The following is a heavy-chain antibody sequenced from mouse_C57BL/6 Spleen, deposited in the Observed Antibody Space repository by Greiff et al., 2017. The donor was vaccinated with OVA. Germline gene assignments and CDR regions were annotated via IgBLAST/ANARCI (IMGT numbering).Heavy chain of an antibody. D-gene: IGHD1-1*01. CDR2: INPNNGGT. CDR1: GYTFTDYN. V-gene: IGHV1-22*01. Sequence: EVKLQESGPELVKPGASVKMSCKASGYTFTDYNMHWVKQSHGKSLEWIGYINPNNGGTSYNQKFKGKATLTVNKSSSTAYMELRSLTSEDSAVYYCARERYYGSSYVGYWGQGTTLTVSS. CDR3: ARERYYGSSYVGY. J-gene: IGHJ2*01.